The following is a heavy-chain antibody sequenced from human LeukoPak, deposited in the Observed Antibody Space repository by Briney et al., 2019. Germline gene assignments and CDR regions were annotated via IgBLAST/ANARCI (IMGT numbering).Heavy chain of an antibody. CDR2: ISYDGSNK. D-gene: IGHD3-3*01. Sequence: GRSLRLSCAASGFTFSSYGMHWVRQAPGKGLEWVAVISYDGSNKYYADSVKGRFTISRDNSKNTLYLQMNSLRAEDTAVYYCAKDPQYYDFWSGYLDYWGQGTLVTVSS. V-gene: IGHV3-30*18. J-gene: IGHJ4*02. CDR1: GFTFSSYG. CDR3: AKDPQYYDFWSGYLDY.